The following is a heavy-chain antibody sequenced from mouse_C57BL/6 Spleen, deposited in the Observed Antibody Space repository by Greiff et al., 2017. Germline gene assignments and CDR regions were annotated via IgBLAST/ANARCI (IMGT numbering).Heavy chain of an antibody. CDR2: IYPGDGDT. CDR3: SRWGYYAMYY. CDR1: GYAFSSSW. V-gene: IGHV1-82*01. J-gene: IGHJ4*01. Sequence: QVQLQQSGPELVKPGASVKISCKASGYAFSSSWMNWVKQRPGKGLEWIGRIYPGDGDTNYNGKFKGKATLTAYNASITASMQLSSLTSEDSAVYFCSRWGYYAMYYWGQGTSVTVSS.